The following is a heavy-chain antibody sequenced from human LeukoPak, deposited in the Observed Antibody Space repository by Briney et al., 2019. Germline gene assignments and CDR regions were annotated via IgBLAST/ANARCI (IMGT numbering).Heavy chain of an antibody. CDR2: INPNSGGT. Sequence: ASVKVPCKASGYTFTGYYMHWVRQAPGQGLEWMGWINPNSGGTNYAQKFQGRVTMTRDTSISTAYMELSRLRSDDTAVYYCAILGGSHDAFDIWGQGTMVTVSS. J-gene: IGHJ3*02. D-gene: IGHD1-26*01. V-gene: IGHV1-2*02. CDR1: GYTFTGYY. CDR3: AILGGSHDAFDI.